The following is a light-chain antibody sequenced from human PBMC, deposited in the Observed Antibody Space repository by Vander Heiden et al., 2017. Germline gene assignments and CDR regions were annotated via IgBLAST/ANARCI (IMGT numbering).Light chain of an antibody. CDR3: CSYAGSSTFGV. CDR1: SSDVGSYNL. J-gene: IGLJ3*02. V-gene: IGLV2-23*02. Sequence: QSALTQPASVSGSPGQSITISCTGISSDVGSYNLVSWYQQHPGKAPKLMIYDVSKRPSGVSNRFSGSKSGNTASLTISGLQAEDEADYYCCSYAGSSTFGVFGGGTKLTVL. CDR2: DVS.